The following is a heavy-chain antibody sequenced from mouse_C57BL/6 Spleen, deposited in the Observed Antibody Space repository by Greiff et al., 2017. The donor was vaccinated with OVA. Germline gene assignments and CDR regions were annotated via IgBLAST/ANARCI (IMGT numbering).Heavy chain of an antibody. CDR2: INPNNGGT. Sequence: EVQLQQSGPELVKPGASVKISCKASGYTFTDYYMNWVKQSHGKSLEWIGDINPNNGGTSYNQKFKGKATLTVDKSSSTAYMELRSLTSEVSAVYYCASLDSSGYFFAYWGQGTLVTVSA. D-gene: IGHD3-2*02. CDR3: ASLDSSGYFFAY. V-gene: IGHV1-26*01. J-gene: IGHJ3*01. CDR1: GYTFTDYY.